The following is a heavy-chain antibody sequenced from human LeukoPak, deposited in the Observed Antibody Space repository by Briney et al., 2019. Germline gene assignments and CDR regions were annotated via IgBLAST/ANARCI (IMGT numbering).Heavy chain of an antibody. Sequence: GGSLRLSCAASGFTFDDYGMSWVRQAPGKGLEWISGITASARTTYYADSVKGRFTIYSDNSKNTLSLQMSSLRAEDTAVYYCAKDLDGSGMYGGTDSWGQGTPVTVSS. D-gene: IGHD6-19*01. V-gene: IGHV3-23*01. CDR3: AKDLDGSGMYGGTDS. CDR1: GFTFDDYG. J-gene: IGHJ4*02. CDR2: ITASARTT.